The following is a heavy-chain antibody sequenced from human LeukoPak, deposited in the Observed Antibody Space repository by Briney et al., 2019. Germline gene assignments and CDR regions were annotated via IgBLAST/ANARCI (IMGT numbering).Heavy chain of an antibody. D-gene: IGHD3-22*01. CDR3: ARVNSSGSIHDY. J-gene: IGHJ4*02. Sequence: PSETLSLTCTISGGSISSYYWSWIRQPAGKGLEWIARMSTSGSSNYNPSLTSRVTMSVDKPKNQFSLKLNSVTAADTAVYFCARVNSSGSIHDYWGQGARVTVSS. CDR2: MSTSGSS. CDR1: GGSISSYY. V-gene: IGHV4-4*07.